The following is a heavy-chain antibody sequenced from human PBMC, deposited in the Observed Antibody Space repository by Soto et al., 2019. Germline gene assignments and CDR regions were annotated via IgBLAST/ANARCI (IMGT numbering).Heavy chain of an antibody. Sequence: SETLSLTCTLSGASIRSGDYCWSLIRQTPGKGLEWIGFIYYSGSTYYNPSLKSRITISIDTSNNQFSLKLSSVTAADTAVYYCARMGDGAKAVTTRYGMDVWGQGTTVTVSS. CDR1: GASIRSGDYC. D-gene: IGHD4-17*01. CDR2: IYYSGST. V-gene: IGHV4-30-4*01. J-gene: IGHJ6*02. CDR3: ARMGDGAKAVTTRYGMDV.